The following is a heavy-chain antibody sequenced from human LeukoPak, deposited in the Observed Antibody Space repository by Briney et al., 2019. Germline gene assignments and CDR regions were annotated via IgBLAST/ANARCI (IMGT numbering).Heavy chain of an antibody. CDR1: GGTFSSYA. J-gene: IGHJ6*03. CDR2: IIPIFGTA. V-gene: IGHV1-69*06. Sequence: SVKVSCKASGGTFSSYAISWVRQAPGQGLEWMGGIIPIFGTANYAQKFQGRVTITADKSTSTAYMELSSLRSEDTAVYYCARGVWGTGTTRKNYYYYMDVWGKGTTVTVSS. D-gene: IGHD1-1*01. CDR3: ARGVWGTGTTRKNYYYYMDV.